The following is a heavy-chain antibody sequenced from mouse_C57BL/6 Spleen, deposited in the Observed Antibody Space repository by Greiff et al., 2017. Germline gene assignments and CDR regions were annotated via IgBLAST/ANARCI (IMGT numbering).Heavy chain of an antibody. V-gene: IGHV1-81*01. CDR1: GYTFTSYG. J-gene: IGHJ2*01. CDR2: IYPRSGNT. CDR3: ARPLANADVGY. Sequence: QVQLQQSGAELARPGASVKLSCKASGYTFTSYGISWVKQRTGQGLEWIGAIYPRSGNTSYNEKFKGKATLTADKSSSTAYMELRSLTSEDSAFYFCARPLANADVGYWGQGTTLTVSS.